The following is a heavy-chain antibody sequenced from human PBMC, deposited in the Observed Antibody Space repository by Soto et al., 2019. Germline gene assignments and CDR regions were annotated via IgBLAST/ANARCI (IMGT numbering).Heavy chain of an antibody. CDR2: ISSTTNYI. CDR1: GFTFRRYS. V-gene: IGHV3-21*01. CDR3: ARESEDLTSNFDF. Sequence: LSLSCAASGFTFRRYSMNWVRQAPGKGLEWVSSISSTTNYIYYADSMKGRFTVSRDNAKNSVYLDMNSLSAEDTAVYYCARESEDLTSNFDFWGQGTLVTVS. J-gene: IGHJ4*02.